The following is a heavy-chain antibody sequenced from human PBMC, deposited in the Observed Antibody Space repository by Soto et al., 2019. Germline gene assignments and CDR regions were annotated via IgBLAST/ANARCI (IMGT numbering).Heavy chain of an antibody. CDR1: GGSVSSSAFY. CDR2: IGST. CDR3: AASLYSSGWYPSFEI. J-gene: IGHJ3*02. Sequence: QLQLQESGPGLVKPSETLSLTCTVSGGSVSSSAFYWGWIRQPPGRGLEWIGSIGSTYYNPSLKSRVTISVDASKNQFSLKLTSVTAADTAVYYCAASLYSSGWYPSFEIWGQGTMVAVSS. V-gene: IGHV4-39*01. D-gene: IGHD6-19*01.